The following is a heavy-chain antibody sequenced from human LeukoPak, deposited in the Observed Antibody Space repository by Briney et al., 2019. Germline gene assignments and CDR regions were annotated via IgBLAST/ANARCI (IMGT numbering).Heavy chain of an antibody. J-gene: IGHJ4*02. CDR3: ARQLPTAAADTRGYFDY. Sequence: PSETLSLTCTVSGVSISPISSSTYYWGWIRPAPGKGLEWIGSLFYGENTHYNPFLNRRATFSVDASNNQFSLKLTSVTAADAAVYFCARQLPTAAADTRGYFDYWGQGTVVTVSS. CDR2: LFYGENT. CDR1: GVSISPISSSTYY. V-gene: IGHV4-39*01. D-gene: IGHD6-25*01.